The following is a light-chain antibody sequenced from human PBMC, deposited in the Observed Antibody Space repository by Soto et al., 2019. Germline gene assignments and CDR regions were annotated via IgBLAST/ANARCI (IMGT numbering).Light chain of an antibody. J-gene: IGKJ2*01. CDR2: DAS. V-gene: IGKV1-33*01. CDR3: QQCDNLPYT. CDR1: QDINNY. Sequence: DVLMTQSPSSLSASVGDRVTITCQASQDINNYLNWYQQKPGKAPKLLIYDASNLETGVPSRFSGSGSGTEFTFTISSLQPEDLATYFCQQCDNLPYTFGQGTKLEMK.